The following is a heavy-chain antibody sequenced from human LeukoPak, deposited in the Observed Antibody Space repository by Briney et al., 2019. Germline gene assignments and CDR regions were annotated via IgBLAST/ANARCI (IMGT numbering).Heavy chain of an antibody. Sequence: GGSLRLSCAASGFTFDDYAMHWVRQAPGKGLVWVSRIKNDGSIIDYADSVKGRFTISRDNAKNTLYLQMNSLRAEDTAVYYCAKVVRQQLDYWGQGTLVTVSS. D-gene: IGHD6-13*01. CDR1: GFTFDDYA. CDR2: IKNDGSII. V-gene: IGHV3-74*01. CDR3: AKVVRQQLDY. J-gene: IGHJ4*02.